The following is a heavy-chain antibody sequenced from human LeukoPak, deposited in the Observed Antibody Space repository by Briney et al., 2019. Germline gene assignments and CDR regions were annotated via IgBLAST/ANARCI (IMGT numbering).Heavy chain of an antibody. J-gene: IGHJ4*02. V-gene: IGHV4-59*08. D-gene: IGHD6-19*01. Sequence: SETLSLICTVSGVSITNYYWSWIRQPPGKGLEWIGYLYYTGSTNYNPSLKSRVTISVDMSKNQFSLKLRSMTAADTAVYYCARHGPGYSSVFDYWGQGTLVTVSS. CDR1: GVSITNYY. CDR3: ARHGPGYSSVFDY. CDR2: LYYTGST.